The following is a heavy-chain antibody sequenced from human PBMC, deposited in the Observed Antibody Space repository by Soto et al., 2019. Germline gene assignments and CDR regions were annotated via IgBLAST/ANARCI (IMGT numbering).Heavy chain of an antibody. D-gene: IGHD3-10*01. CDR3: ARAEDYYGSGSAPLPDDCYYGMDV. V-gene: IGHV1-69*02. CDR1: GGTFSSYT. CDR2: FNPILSIA. J-gene: IGHJ6*02. Sequence: QVQLVQSGAEVKKPGSSVKVSCKASGGTFSSYTISWVRQAPGQGLEWLGRFNPILSIANYAQKFQGRVTITADKYTSPACMELSSLGSDETAVYSCARAEDYYGSGSAPLPDDCYYGMDVWGQGTTVTVSS.